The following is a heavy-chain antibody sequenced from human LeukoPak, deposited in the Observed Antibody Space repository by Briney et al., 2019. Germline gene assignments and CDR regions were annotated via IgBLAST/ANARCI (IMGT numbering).Heavy chain of an antibody. J-gene: IGHJ4*02. Sequence: GGSLRLSCAASGFTFDDYAMHWVRQAPGKGLEWVSLISWDGGSTYYADSVKGRFTISRDNAKNSLYLQMNSLRAEDTAVYYCARGGYSSGWYIGYWGQGTLVTVSS. D-gene: IGHD6-19*01. CDR3: ARGGYSSGWYIGY. V-gene: IGHV3-43D*03. CDR2: ISWDGGST. CDR1: GFTFDDYA.